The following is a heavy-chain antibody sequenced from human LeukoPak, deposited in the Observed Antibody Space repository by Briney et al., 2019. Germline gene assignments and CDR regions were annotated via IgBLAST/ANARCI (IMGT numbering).Heavy chain of an antibody. CDR2: ISSSGSTI. CDR3: ARDGSDYGDYEGDNWFDP. V-gene: IGHV3-48*04. CDR1: GFTFSNYW. Sequence: GGSLRLSCAASGFTFSNYWMDWVRQAPGKGLEWVSYISSSGSTIYYADSVKGRFTISRDNAKNSLYLQMNSLRAEDTAVCYCARDGSDYGDYEGDNWFDPWGQGTLVTVSS. D-gene: IGHD4-17*01. J-gene: IGHJ5*02.